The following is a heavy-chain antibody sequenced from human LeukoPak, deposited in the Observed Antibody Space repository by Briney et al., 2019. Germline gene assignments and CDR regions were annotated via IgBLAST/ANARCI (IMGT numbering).Heavy chain of an antibody. CDR2: IYYSGST. CDR3: ARGPHYHDSSGYSPSYSYAMDV. Sequence: SETLSLTCTVSGGSISSYYWSWIRQPPGKGLEWIGYIYYSGSTNYNPSLKSRVTISVDTSKNQFSLDLRSVTAADTAVYYCARGPHYHDSSGYSPSYSYAMDVWGQGTTVTVSS. J-gene: IGHJ6*02. CDR1: GGSISSYY. D-gene: IGHD3-22*01. V-gene: IGHV4-59*01.